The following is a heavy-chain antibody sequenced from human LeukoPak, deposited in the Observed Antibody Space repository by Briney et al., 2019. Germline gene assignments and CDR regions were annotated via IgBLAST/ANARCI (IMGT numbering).Heavy chain of an antibody. CDR3: AAGTRYSGSYFDY. Sequence: ASVKVSCKASGYIFTSYYMHWVRQAPGQGLEWMGIINPSGGSTSYAQMFQGRVTMTRDTSRSTAYMELSSLRSEDTAVYYCAAGTRYSGSYFDYWGQGTLVTVSS. V-gene: IGHV1-46*01. J-gene: IGHJ4*02. D-gene: IGHD1-26*01. CDR1: GYIFTSYY. CDR2: INPSGGST.